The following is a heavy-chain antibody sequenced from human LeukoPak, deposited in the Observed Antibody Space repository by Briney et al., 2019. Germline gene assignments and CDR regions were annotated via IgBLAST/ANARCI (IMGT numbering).Heavy chain of an antibody. D-gene: IGHD3-3*01. CDR3: ARALTEYYDFWSGYPGDAFDI. J-gene: IGHJ3*02. V-gene: IGHV1-46*01. Sequence: ASVKVSCKASGYTFTSYYMHWVRQAPGQGLEWMGIINPSGGSTSYAQKFQGRVTMTRDTSTSTVYMELSSLRSEDTAVYYCARALTEYYDFWSGYPGDAFDIWGQGTMVTVSS. CDR2: INPSGGST. CDR1: GYTFTSYY.